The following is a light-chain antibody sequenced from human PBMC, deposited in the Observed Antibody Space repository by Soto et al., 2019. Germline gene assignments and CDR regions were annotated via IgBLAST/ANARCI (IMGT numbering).Light chain of an antibody. CDR3: QQYHGAPYT. CDR1: QTVGSDY. V-gene: IGKV3-20*01. CDR2: GAS. J-gene: IGKJ2*01. Sequence: EVVLTQSPGTLSLSPGERATLSCRASQTVGSDYLAWYQKKPGQAPRLLIYGASARATGVPGRFSGSGSGTDFTLTISSLEPEDFAVYYCQQYHGAPYTFGQGTKLEIK.